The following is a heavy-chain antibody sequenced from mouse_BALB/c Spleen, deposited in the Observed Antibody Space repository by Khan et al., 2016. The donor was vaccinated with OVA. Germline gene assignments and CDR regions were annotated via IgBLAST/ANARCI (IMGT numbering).Heavy chain of an antibody. Sequence: QMQLEESGADLMKPGASVKISCKVAGYTFSSYWIEWIKQRPGHGLEWIGEILPGSGSTNCNEKFKGKATFTAETSSNTAYMQLSSLTSEDSAVYYCARVNSGNRNYFDYWGQGTTLTVSS. J-gene: IGHJ2*01. CDR2: ILPGSGST. V-gene: IGHV1-9*01. CDR1: GYTFSSYW. CDR3: ARVNSGNRNYFDY. D-gene: IGHD1-1*01.